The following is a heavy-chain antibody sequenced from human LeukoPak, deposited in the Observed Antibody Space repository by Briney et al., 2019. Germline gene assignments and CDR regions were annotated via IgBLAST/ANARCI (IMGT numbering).Heavy chain of an antibody. CDR1: GGSISSYY. CDR2: IYYSGST. J-gene: IGHJ4*02. V-gene: IGHV4-59*01. CDR3: ARVRVQWSGPPLFDY. Sequence: SETLSLTCTVSGGSISSYYWSWIRQPPGKGLEWIGYIYYSGSTNYNPSLKSRVTISVDTSKNQFSLKLSSVTAADTAVYYCARVRVQWSGPPLFDYWGQGTLVIVSS. D-gene: IGHD3/OR15-3a*01.